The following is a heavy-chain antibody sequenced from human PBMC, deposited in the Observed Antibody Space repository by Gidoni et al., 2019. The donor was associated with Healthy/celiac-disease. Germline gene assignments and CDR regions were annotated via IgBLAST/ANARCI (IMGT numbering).Heavy chain of an antibody. V-gene: IGHV3-9*01. CDR3: AKAGGIAVAGNGFDY. Sequence: GYADSVKGRFTISKDNAKNSLYLQMNSLRAEDTALYYCAKAGGIAVAGNGFDYWGQGTLVTVSS. J-gene: IGHJ4*02. D-gene: IGHD6-19*01.